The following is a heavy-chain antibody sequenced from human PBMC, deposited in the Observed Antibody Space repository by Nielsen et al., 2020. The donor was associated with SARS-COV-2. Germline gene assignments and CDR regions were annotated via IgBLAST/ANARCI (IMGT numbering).Heavy chain of an antibody. J-gene: IGHJ6*02. CDR3: VKWVELDFGYYYYGMDV. V-gene: IGHV3-23*01. CDR2: IKRSGGST. CDR1: GFTFDNYA. D-gene: IGHD1-26*01. Sequence: GGSLRLSCAASGFTFDNYAMTWVCQAPGKGLEWVSVIKRSGGSTYYADSVKGRFTISRDNSRNTLYLQMNSLRVEDTAVYYCVKWVELDFGYYYYGMDVWDHGTTVTVSS.